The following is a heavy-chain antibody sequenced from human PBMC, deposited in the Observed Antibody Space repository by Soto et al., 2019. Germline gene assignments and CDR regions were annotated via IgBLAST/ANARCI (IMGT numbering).Heavy chain of an antibody. Sequence: SETMSLTCSVPGGSISSSSYFWGWNSQPPGKGLEWIGSIYYSGSTYYNPSLKSRVTVSVDTSKNQFSLKLSSVTASDSAVYYCARHPSDFWFDPWGQGTLVTAPQ. CDR3: ARHPSDFWFDP. CDR1: GGSISSSSYF. D-gene: IGHD2-21*02. V-gene: IGHV4-39*01. J-gene: IGHJ5*02. CDR2: IYYSGST.